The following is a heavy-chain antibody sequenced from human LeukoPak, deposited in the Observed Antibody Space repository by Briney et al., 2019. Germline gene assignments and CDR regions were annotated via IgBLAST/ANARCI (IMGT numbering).Heavy chain of an antibody. Sequence: SETLSLTCTVSGGSISSYYWSWIRQPPGKGLEWIGYIYYSGTTNYSPSLQSRVTISVDTSKNQFSLKLSSVTAADTAVYYCARASYYDSSGYDHDPYYYYMDVWGKGTTVTISS. J-gene: IGHJ6*03. D-gene: IGHD3-22*01. CDR3: ARASYYDSSGYDHDPYYYYMDV. V-gene: IGHV4-59*01. CDR1: GGSISSYY. CDR2: IYYSGTT.